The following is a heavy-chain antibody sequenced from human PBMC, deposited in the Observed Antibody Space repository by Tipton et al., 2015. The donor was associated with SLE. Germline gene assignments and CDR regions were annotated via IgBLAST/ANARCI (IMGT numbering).Heavy chain of an antibody. D-gene: IGHD3-10*01. V-gene: IGHV3-33*06. CDR3: TKTGTGDGDVDH. J-gene: IGHJ2*01. CDR1: GSTFSSYG. CDR2: IWYDGSNK. Sequence: SLRLSCAVPGSTFSSYGMHWVRQAPGKGLEWVAVIWYDGSNKYYADSVKGRFTISRDNSKNTLYLQMNSLRAGDTAVYYCTKTGTGDGDVDHWGRGTLVTVS.